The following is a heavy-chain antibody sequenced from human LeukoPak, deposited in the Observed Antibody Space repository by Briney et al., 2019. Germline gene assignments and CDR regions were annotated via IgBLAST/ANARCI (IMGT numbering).Heavy chain of an antibody. D-gene: IGHD3-10*01. J-gene: IGHJ6*02. V-gene: IGHV3-23*01. CDR3: AKVLGGTWAMDV. CDR1: GFTFSNYA. Sequence: SGGSLRLSCAASGFTFSNYAMTWVRQGPGMGLEWVSSITGSSGSTFYADSVMGRFTVSRDNSKNTPYLQMNSLRAEDTAVYYCAKVLGGTWAMDVWGQGTTATVSS. CDR2: ITGSSGST.